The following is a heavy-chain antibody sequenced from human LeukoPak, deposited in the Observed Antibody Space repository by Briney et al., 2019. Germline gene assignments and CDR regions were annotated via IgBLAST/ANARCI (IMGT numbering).Heavy chain of an antibody. CDR3: AKGYSVRNFSY. CDR1: GLTFNSFG. Sequence: GGSLRLSCAASGLTFNSFGMSWVRQAPGKGLEWVSSISAAGVSTYYADSVKGRFTISRDNPKNTLYLQMNSLRAEDTAVYYCAKGYSVRNFSYWGQGTLVTVSS. J-gene: IGHJ4*02. CDR2: ISAAGVST. D-gene: IGHD1-26*01. V-gene: IGHV3-23*01.